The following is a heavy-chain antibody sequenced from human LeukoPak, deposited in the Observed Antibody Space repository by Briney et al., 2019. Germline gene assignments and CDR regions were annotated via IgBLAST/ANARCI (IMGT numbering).Heavy chain of an antibody. J-gene: IGHJ4*02. CDR2: INHSGST. D-gene: IGHD6-13*01. CDR1: GGSFSGYY. V-gene: IGHV4-34*01. CDR3: ARGQSSSSRYSY. Sequence: PSETLSLTCAVYGGSFSGYYWSWIRQPPGKGLEWIGEINHSGSTNYNPSLKSRVTISVDTSKNQFSLKLSSVTAADTAVYYCARGQSSSSRYSYWGQGTLVTVSS.